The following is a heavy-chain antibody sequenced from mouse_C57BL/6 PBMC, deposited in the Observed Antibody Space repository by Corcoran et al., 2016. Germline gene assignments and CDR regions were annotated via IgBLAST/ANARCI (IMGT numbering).Heavy chain of an antibody. Sequence: QVQLQQSGAELVKPGASVKISCKASDYAFSSYWMNWVKQRPGKGLEWIGQIYPGDGDTNYNGKFKGKATLTADKSSSTAYMQLSSLTSEDSAVYFCARSIYDGYYNAMDYWGQGTSVTVSS. V-gene: IGHV1-80*01. CDR3: ARSIYDGYYNAMDY. CDR2: IYPGDGDT. CDR1: DYAFSSYW. J-gene: IGHJ4*01. D-gene: IGHD2-3*01.